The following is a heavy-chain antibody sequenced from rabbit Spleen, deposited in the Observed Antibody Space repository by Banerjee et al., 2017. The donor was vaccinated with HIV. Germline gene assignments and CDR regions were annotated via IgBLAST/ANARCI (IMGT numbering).Heavy chain of an antibody. J-gene: IGHJ4*01. CDR3: ARDLVAVIGWNFNL. D-gene: IGHD1-1*01. CDR2: INIVTGKS. Sequence: QSLEESGGDLVKPGASLTLTCTASGFSFSNNYYMCWVRQAPGKGLEWIACINIVTGKSVYASWALGRFIMSRTSSTTVTLQMTSLTVADTATYFCARDLVAVIGWNFNLWGPGTLVTVS. CDR1: GFSFSNNYY. V-gene: IGHV1S40*01.